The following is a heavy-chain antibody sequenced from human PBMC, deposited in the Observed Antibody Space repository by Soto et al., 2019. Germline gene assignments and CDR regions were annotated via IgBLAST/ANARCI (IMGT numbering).Heavy chain of an antibody. CDR3: ARHVAAGDV. J-gene: IGHJ4*02. D-gene: IGHD2-8*02. V-gene: IGHV1-46*01. CDR2: INPTGGST. CDR1: GYTFINYY. Sequence: QVQLVQSGAEVKKPGASVKVSCKASGYTFINYYIHWVRQAPGHGLEWMAIINPTGGSTNYAQKFQGRLTLTTDTSTSIEYMELSSLTSEDTAIYYCARHVAAGDVWGQGTLVTVSS.